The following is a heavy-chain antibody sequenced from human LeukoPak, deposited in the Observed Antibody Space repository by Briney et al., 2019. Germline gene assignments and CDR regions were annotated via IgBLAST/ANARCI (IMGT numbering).Heavy chain of an antibody. Sequence: GGSLRLSCAASGFTFSSYGMHWVRQAPGKGLEWVAVIWYDGSNKYYADSMKGRFTISRDNSKNTLYLQMNSLRAEDTAVYYCAKDYDLEYYFDYWGQGTLVTVSS. CDR2: IWYDGSNK. V-gene: IGHV3-33*06. D-gene: IGHD3-3*01. CDR1: GFTFSSYG. J-gene: IGHJ4*02. CDR3: AKDYDLEYYFDY.